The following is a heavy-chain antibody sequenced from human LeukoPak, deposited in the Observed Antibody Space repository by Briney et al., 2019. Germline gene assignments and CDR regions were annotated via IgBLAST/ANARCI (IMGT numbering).Heavy chain of an antibody. D-gene: IGHD3-3*01. Sequence: PPETLSLTCTVYGGSFSDYSWSWIRQPPGKGLEWIGEVSHGGTTNYNPSLESRVTISIDTSNSQFSLNLKSVTAADSGVYYCARDGIAVFGVITGNYYYMDVWGKGTTVTVSS. CDR1: GGSFSDYS. J-gene: IGHJ6*03. CDR3: ARDGIAVFGVITGNYYYMDV. V-gene: IGHV4-34*01. CDR2: VSHGGTT.